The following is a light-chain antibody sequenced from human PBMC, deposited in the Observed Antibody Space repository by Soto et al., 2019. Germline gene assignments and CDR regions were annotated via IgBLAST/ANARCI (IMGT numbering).Light chain of an antibody. CDR3: SSYTTSNTRQIV. V-gene: IGLV2-14*01. J-gene: IGLJ1*01. Sequence: QSALNEPASVYGSPGQSMTISCNGTSSDVGGYNYVSWYQQHPGKAPKFMIYDVSNRPSGVSNRFSGSKSGNTASLTISGLQAEDEADYYCSSYTTSNTRQIVFGTGTKVTVL. CDR2: DVS. CDR1: SSDVGGYNY.